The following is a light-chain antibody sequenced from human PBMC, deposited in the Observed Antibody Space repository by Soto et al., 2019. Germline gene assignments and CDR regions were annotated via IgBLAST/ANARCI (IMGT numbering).Light chain of an antibody. CDR1: QGISNY. J-gene: IGKJ3*01. CDR3: QKYNSAPRS. Sequence: DIQLPQSPSSLSASVGARVTITCRASQGISNYLAWYQQKPGKVPKLLIYAASTLHSGVPSRFSGSGSGTDFTLTISSLQPEDVATYYCQKYNSAPRSFGPGTKVDIK. CDR2: AAS. V-gene: IGKV1-27*01.